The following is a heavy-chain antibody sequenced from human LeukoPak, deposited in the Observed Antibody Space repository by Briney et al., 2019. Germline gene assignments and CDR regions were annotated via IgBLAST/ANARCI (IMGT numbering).Heavy chain of an antibody. V-gene: IGHV4-39*02. CDR1: GGSISSSSYY. CDR3: AREGVVVVPAAPANWFDP. D-gene: IGHD2-2*01. Sequence: PSETLSLTCTVSGGSISSSSYYWGWIRRPPGKGLEWIGSIYYSGSTYYNPSLQSRVTISVDTSKNQFSLKLSSVTAADTAEYYCAREGVVVVPAAPANWFDPWGQGTLVTVSS. J-gene: IGHJ5*02. CDR2: IYYSGST.